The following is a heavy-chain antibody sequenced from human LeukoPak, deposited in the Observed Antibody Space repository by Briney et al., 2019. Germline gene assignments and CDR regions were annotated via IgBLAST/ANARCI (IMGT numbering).Heavy chain of an antibody. CDR1: GGTFSSYA. V-gene: IGHV1-69*13. CDR3: ARYDFWSGYYFDY. J-gene: IGHJ4*02. D-gene: IGHD3-3*01. CDR2: IIPIFGTA. Sequence: GASVKASCKASGGTFSSYAISWVRQAPGKGLEGLGGIIPIFGTANYAQKFQGRVTITADESTSTAYMELSSLRSEDTAVYYCARYDFWSGYYFDYWGQGTLVTVSS.